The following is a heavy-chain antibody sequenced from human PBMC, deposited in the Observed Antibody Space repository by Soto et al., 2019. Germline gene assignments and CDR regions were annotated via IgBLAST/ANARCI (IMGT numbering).Heavy chain of an antibody. CDR2: IYYSGST. J-gene: IGHJ4*01. CDR3: ASYLPSLFSHFAY. Sequence: SEARCLRCTGSAGSMSTSSYYLCCIRQPPGKGLEWIGSIYYSGSTYYNPSLKSRVTISVDTSKNQFSLKLSSVTAADTAVYYCASYLPSLFSHFAYWGHGPPVTVS. V-gene: IGHV4-39*01. D-gene: IGHD3-16*02. CDR1: AGSMSTSSYY.